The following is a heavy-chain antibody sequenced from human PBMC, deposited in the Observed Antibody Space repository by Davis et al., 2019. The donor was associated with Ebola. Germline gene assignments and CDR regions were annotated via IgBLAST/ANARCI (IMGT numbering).Heavy chain of an antibody. Sequence: ASVKVSCKASGGTFSSYAISWVRQAPGQRLEWMGWINAGNGNTKYSQKFQGRVTITRDTSASTAYMELSSLRSEDTAVYYCARDQLVFGGMDVWGQGTTVTVSS. CDR2: INAGNGNT. CDR1: GGTFSSYA. D-gene: IGHD3-16*01. V-gene: IGHV1-3*01. CDR3: ARDQLVFGGMDV. J-gene: IGHJ6*02.